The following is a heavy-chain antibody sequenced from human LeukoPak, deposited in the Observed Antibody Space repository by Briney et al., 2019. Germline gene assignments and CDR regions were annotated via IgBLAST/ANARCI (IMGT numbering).Heavy chain of an antibody. V-gene: IGHV3-7*01. CDR1: GFTFSSYW. Sequence: GALRLSCAASGFTFSSYWVSWVRQAPGKGLEWVANIKQDGSEKYYVDSVKGRFTISRDNAKNSLYLQMNSLRAEDTAVYYCARPRDYYDSSGYYNYWGQGTLVTVSS. CDR3: ARPRDYYDSSGYYNY. J-gene: IGHJ4*02. CDR2: IKQDGSEK. D-gene: IGHD3-22*01.